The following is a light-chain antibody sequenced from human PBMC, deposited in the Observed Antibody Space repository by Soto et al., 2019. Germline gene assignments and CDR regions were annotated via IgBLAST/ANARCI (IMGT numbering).Light chain of an antibody. CDR2: GNS. V-gene: IGLV1-40*01. CDR1: SSNIGAGHD. Sequence: QPVLTQPPSVSGAPGQRVTISCTGSSSNIGAGHDVHWYQQLPGTAPKLLIYGNSNRPSGVPDRFSGSKSGTSASLAITGLQAEDEADYYCQSYDSSLSPYVVFGGGTKLTVL. J-gene: IGLJ2*01. CDR3: QSYDSSLSPYVV.